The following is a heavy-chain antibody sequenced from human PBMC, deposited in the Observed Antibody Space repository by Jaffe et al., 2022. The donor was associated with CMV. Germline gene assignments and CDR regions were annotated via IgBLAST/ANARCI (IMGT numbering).Heavy chain of an antibody. D-gene: IGHD3-10*01. CDR3: ARDRLEYYGSGSHYYYYYMDV. V-gene: IGHV4-34*01. Sequence: QVQLQQWGAGLLKPSETLSLTCAVYGGSFSGYYWSWIRQPPGKGLEWIGEINHSGSTNYNPSLKSRVTISVDTSKNQFSLKLSSVTAADTAVYYCARDRLEYYGSGSHYYYYYMDVWGKGTTVTVSS. J-gene: IGHJ6*03. CDR1: GGSFSGYY. CDR2: INHSGST.